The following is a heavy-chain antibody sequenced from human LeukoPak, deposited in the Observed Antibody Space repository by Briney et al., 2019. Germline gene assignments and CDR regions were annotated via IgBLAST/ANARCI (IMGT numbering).Heavy chain of an antibody. CDR3: ARVGSDWNDVRYNWFDP. J-gene: IGHJ5*02. CDR2: IFQSGST. D-gene: IGHD1-1*01. V-gene: IGHV4-30-2*01. CDR1: GGSISSGGYS. Sequence: SETLSPTCAVSGGSISSGGYSWSWIRQPPGKGLEWIGYIFQSGSTYYNPSLKSRVTISVDRSKNQFSLKLSSVTAADTAVYYCARVGSDWNDVRYNWFDPWGQGTLVTVSS.